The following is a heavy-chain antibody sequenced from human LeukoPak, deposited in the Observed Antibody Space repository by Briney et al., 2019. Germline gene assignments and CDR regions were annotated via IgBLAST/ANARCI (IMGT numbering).Heavy chain of an antibody. Sequence: GGSLRLSCAASGFTFSSYGMHWVRQAPGKGLEWVAVISYDGSNKYYADSVKGRFTIYRDNSKNTLYLQMNSLKGDDTAVYYCAKDSAFYYIDVWGKGTTVIISS. J-gene: IGHJ6*03. V-gene: IGHV3-30*18. CDR3: AKDSAFYYIDV. D-gene: IGHD3-10*01. CDR2: ISYDGSNK. CDR1: GFTFSSYG.